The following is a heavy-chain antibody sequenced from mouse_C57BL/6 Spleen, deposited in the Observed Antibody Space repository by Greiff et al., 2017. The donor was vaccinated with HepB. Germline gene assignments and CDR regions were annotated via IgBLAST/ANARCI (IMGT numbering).Heavy chain of an antibody. Sequence: QVQLQQPGPELVKPGASVKISCKASGYAFSSSWMNWVKQRPGKGLEWIGRIYPGDGDTNYNGKFKGKATLTADKSSSTAYMQLSSLTSEDSAVYFCARGVYGSSYGDYWGQGTTLTVSS. J-gene: IGHJ2*01. CDR1: GYAFSSSW. CDR2: IYPGDGDT. D-gene: IGHD1-1*01. V-gene: IGHV1-82*01. CDR3: ARGVYGSSYGDY.